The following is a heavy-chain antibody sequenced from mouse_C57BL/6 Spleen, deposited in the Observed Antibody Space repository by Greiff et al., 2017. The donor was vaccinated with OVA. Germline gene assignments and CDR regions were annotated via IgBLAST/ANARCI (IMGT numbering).Heavy chain of an antibody. CDR3: ARGDFDV. CDR1: GYAFSSSW. V-gene: IGHV1-82*01. CDR2: IYPGDGDT. Sequence: QVQLQQSGPELVKPGASVKISCKASGYAFSSSWMNWVKQRPGKGLEWIGRIYPGDGDTNYNGKFKGKATLTADKSSSTAYMHLSSLTSEDSAVYFCARGDFDVWGTGTTVTVSS. J-gene: IGHJ1*03.